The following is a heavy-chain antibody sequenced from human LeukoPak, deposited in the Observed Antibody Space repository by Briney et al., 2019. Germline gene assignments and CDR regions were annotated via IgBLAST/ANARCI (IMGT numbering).Heavy chain of an antibody. D-gene: IGHD5-12*01. V-gene: IGHV1-2*02. Sequence: ASVKVSCKASGYTFTGYYMHWVRQAPGQGLEWMGWINPNSGGTNYAQKFQGRVTMTRDTSISTAYMELSRLRSDDTAVCYCARDPRYSGYEGYFDYWGQGTLVTVSS. J-gene: IGHJ4*02. CDR1: GYTFTGYY. CDR3: ARDPRYSGYEGYFDY. CDR2: INPNSGGT.